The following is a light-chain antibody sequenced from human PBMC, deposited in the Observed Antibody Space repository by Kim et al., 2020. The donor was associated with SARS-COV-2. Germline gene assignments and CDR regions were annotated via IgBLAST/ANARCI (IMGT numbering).Light chain of an antibody. Sequence: DIQMTQSPSSLSASVGDRVTITCRASQSISSWLAWYQQKPEKAPKLLIYAASSLQSGVPSRFSGSGSGTEFTLTINSLQPEDFATYYCQQYNSYPRTFGRGTKVEIK. J-gene: IGKJ1*01. V-gene: IGKV1D-16*01. CDR2: AAS. CDR3: QQYNSYPRT. CDR1: QSISSW.